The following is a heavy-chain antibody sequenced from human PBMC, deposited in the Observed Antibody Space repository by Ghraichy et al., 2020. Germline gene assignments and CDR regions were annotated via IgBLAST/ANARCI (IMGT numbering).Heavy chain of an antibody. Sequence: GGSLRLSCAASGFTFSSYSMNWVRQAPGKGLEWVSSISSSSSYIYYADSVKGRFTISRDNAKNSLYLQMNSLRAEDTAVYYCARDRYYDSSGYYPPDYWGQGTLVTVSS. J-gene: IGHJ4*02. D-gene: IGHD3-22*01. CDR1: GFTFSSYS. CDR2: ISSSSSYI. CDR3: ARDRYYDSSGYYPPDY. V-gene: IGHV3-21*01.